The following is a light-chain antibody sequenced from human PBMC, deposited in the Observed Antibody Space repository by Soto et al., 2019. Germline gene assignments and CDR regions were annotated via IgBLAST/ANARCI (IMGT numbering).Light chain of an antibody. CDR3: QTWSTDIRV. CDR2: LNSDGSH. Sequence: QSVLTQPPSASASLGASVKLTCTLSSGHNSYAIAWHQQQPEKGPRYLMKLNSDGSHSKGDGIPDCFSGSSTGAERYLTISSLESEDEADYYCQTWSTDIRVFGGGTQLTVL. V-gene: IGLV4-69*01. CDR1: SGHNSYA. J-gene: IGLJ7*01.